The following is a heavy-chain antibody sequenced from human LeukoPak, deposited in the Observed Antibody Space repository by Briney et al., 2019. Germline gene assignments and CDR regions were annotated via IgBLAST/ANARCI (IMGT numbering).Heavy chain of an antibody. CDR1: GFTFSAYA. CDR2: LGTSGNT. D-gene: IGHD3-16*02. V-gene: IGHV3-23*01. CDR3: AKRGSYPMYNFDY. Sequence: PGGSLRLSCAASGFTFSAYAMSWVRHAPGKGLEWVSTLGTSGNTYYADSVKGRFTISTYNSKNTLSLQMYSLRAEDTGVYYCAKRGSYPMYNFDYWGQGTLVSVSS. J-gene: IGHJ4*02.